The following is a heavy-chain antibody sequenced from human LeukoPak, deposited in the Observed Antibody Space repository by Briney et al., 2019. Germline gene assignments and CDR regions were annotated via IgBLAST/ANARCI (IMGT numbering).Heavy chain of an antibody. D-gene: IGHD3-9*01. V-gene: IGHV4-39*07. J-gene: IGHJ4*02. CDR3: ASAYYDILGGHFDY. CDR1: GASFSSSDYY. Sequence: SETLSLTCTVSGASFSSSDYYWVWIRQPQGKGLEWLGSISHSGNTYYNLSLKSRVTISRDTSKNQFFLKLNSVTAADTAVYYCASAYYDILGGHFDYWGQGTLVTVSS. CDR2: ISHSGNT.